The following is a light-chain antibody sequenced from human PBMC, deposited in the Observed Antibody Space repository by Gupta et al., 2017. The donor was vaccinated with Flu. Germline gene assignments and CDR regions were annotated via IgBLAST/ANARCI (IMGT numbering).Light chain of an antibody. CDR3: QQRSNWPLT. CDR1: QSVSSD. V-gene: IGKV3-11*01. Sequence: EIVLTQSPDILSLYPGERATLSCRASQSVSSDLAWYQQKPGQAPRLLIYDASNRATGIPARFSGSGAGTNFTLTISSLEPEDFSVYYCQQRSNWPLTFGGGTKVEIK. J-gene: IGKJ4*01. CDR2: DAS.